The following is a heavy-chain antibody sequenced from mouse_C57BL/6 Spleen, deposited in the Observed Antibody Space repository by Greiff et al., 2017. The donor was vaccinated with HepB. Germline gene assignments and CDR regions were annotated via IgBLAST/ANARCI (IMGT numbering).Heavy chain of an antibody. CDR3: ALRGLYGYDVPAY. V-gene: IGHV2-9*01. D-gene: IGHD2-2*01. CDR2: IWRGGST. Sequence: QVQLQQSGPGLVAPSQSLSITCTVSGFSLTSYGVDWVRQPPGKGLEWLGVIWRGGSTNYNSALMSRLSISTDNSKSQVFLKMNSLQTDDTAMYYCALRGLYGYDVPAYWGQGTLVTVSA. J-gene: IGHJ3*01. CDR1: GFSLTSYG.